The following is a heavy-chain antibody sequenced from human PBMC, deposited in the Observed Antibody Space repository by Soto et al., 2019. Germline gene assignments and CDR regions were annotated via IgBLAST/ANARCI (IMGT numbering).Heavy chain of an antibody. Sequence: PGGSLRLSCAASGFRFSSFGMHWVRQGPGKGLEWVSVIWYDGSNSYYADSVRGRFTVSKDNSRNTLYLQMNSVRDEDTAVYYCTTVRGSGSSRWYAEFWGQGTLVTVSS. D-gene: IGHD6-13*01. J-gene: IGHJ4*02. CDR3: TTVRGSGSSRWYAEF. V-gene: IGHV3-33*01. CDR1: GFRFSSFG. CDR2: IWYDGSNS.